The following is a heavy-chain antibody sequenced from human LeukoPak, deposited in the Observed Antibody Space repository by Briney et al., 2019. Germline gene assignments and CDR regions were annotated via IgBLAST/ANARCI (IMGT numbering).Heavy chain of an antibody. V-gene: IGHV3-74*01. D-gene: IGHD6-19*01. Sequence: GGSLRLSCAASGFTFSSYWMHWVRQAPGKGLVWVSRINSVGSSTNYADSVKGRFTISRDNAKNTLYLQMNSLRAEDTALYYCARRGAVAGTGDYWGQGTLVAVSS. CDR1: GFTFSSYW. J-gene: IGHJ4*02. CDR2: INSVGSST. CDR3: ARRGAVAGTGDY.